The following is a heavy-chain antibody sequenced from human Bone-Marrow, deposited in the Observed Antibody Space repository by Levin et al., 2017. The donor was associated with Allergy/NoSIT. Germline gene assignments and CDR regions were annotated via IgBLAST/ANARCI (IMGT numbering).Heavy chain of an antibody. V-gene: IGHV3-11*05. CDR3: ARVGGGYDPYYFDY. CDR1: GFTFSDYY. Sequence: GESLKISCAASGFTFSDYYMSWIRQAPGKGLEWVSYISSSSSYTNYADSVKGRFTISRDNAKNSLYLQMNSLRAEDTAVYYCARVGGGYDPYYFDYWGQGTLVTVSS. J-gene: IGHJ4*02. D-gene: IGHD5-12*01. CDR2: ISSSSSYT.